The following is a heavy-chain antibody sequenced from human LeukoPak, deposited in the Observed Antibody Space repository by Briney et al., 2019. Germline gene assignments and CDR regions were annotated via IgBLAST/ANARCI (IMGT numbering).Heavy chain of an antibody. CDR2: ISGSGGST. CDR3: AGDFWSGYYRINAFDI. V-gene: IGHV3-23*01. D-gene: IGHD3-3*01. CDR1: GFTFSSYA. Sequence: GGSLRLSCAASGFTFSSYAMSWVRQAPGKGLEWVSAISGSGGSTYYADSAKGRFTISRDNSKNTLYLQMNSLRAEDTAVYYCAGDFWSGYYRINAFDIWGQGTMVTVSS. J-gene: IGHJ3*02.